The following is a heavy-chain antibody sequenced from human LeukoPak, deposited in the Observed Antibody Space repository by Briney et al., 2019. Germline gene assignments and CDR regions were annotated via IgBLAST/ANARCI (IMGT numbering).Heavy chain of an antibody. J-gene: IGHJ4*02. CDR3: ARDQYYYESSGYPSY. Sequence: GGSLRLSCAASGFTFSSYAMHWVRQAPGKGLEWVAVISYDGSNKYYADSVKGRFTISRDNSKNTLYLQMNSLRAEDTAVYYCARDQYYYESSGYPSYWGQGTLVTVSS. CDR1: GFTFSSYA. CDR2: ISYDGSNK. V-gene: IGHV3-30*04. D-gene: IGHD3-22*01.